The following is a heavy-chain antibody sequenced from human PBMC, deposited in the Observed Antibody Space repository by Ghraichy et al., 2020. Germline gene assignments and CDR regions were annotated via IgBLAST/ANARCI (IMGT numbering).Heavy chain of an antibody. Sequence: SETLSLTCTVSGGSISSGSYYWSWLRQPAGKGLEWIGRIYTSGSTNYNPSLKSRVTMSVDTSKNQFSLKLSSVTAADTAVYYCARGTTGGTYYYDYMDVWGKGATVTVSS. CDR2: IYTSGST. CDR1: GGSISSGSYY. J-gene: IGHJ6*03. D-gene: IGHD1-1*01. CDR3: ARGTTGGTYYYDYMDV. V-gene: IGHV4-61*02.